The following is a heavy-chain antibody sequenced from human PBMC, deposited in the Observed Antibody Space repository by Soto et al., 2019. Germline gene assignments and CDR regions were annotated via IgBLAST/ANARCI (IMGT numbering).Heavy chain of an antibody. CDR2: IYPYDSDT. D-gene: IGHD2-2*01. J-gene: IGHJ4*01. CDR1: GYSFTSYW. V-gene: IGHV5-51*01. Sequence: PGESLKISCKTSGYSFTSYWIGWVRQMPGKGMEWMGNIYPYDSDTRYSPSFQGQVTISADTSITTAYLQWSGLRASDTAMYFCARHLVGSTRGNFDYWGQGTLATVSS. CDR3: ARHLVGSTRGNFDY.